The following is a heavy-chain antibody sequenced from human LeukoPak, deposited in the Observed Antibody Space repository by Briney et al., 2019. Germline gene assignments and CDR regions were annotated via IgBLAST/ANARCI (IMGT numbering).Heavy chain of an antibody. Sequence: GGSLRLSCGVSGFTFSSSSMNWVRQAPGKGLDWVSYISSSSSTIYYADSVKGRFTISRDNAKNSLYLKMNSLRDEDTAVYYCARVWELSFDHWGQGTLVTVSS. V-gene: IGHV3-48*02. D-gene: IGHD1-26*01. CDR3: ARVWELSFDH. J-gene: IGHJ4*02. CDR2: ISSSSSTI. CDR1: GFTFSSSS.